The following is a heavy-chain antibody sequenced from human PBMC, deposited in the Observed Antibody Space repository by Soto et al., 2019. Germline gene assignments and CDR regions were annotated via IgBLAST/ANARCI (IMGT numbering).Heavy chain of an antibody. Sequence: QVQLVESGGGVVQPGRSLRLSCAASGFTFSSYAMHWVRQAPGTGLVWVAVISYDGSNKYYADSVKGRFTISRENSKNTLYLQMNSLRAEDTAVYYCARGHIVVVTASPEFDYWGQGTLVTVSS. V-gene: IGHV3-30-3*01. D-gene: IGHD2-21*02. CDR2: ISYDGSNK. CDR3: ARGHIVVVTASPEFDY. CDR1: GFTFSSYA. J-gene: IGHJ4*02.